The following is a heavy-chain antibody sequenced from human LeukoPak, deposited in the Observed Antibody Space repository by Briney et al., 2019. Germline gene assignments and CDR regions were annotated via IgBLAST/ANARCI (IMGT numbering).Heavy chain of an antibody. CDR1: GGSISSYY. J-gene: IGHJ4*02. CDR3: ARLRYYYDSSGHSVFDY. V-gene: IGHV4-4*07. D-gene: IGHD3-22*01. CDR2: IYTSGST. Sequence: SETLSLTCTVSGGSISSYYWSWIRQPAGKGLEWIGRIYTSGSTNYTPSLKSRVTISVDTSKNQFSLKLSSVTAADTAVYYCARLRYYYDSSGHSVFDYWGQGTLVTVSS.